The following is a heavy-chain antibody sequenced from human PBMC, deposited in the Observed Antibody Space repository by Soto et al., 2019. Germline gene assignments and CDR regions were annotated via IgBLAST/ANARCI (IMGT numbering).Heavy chain of an antibody. CDR1: GFTGNY. J-gene: IGHJ6*02. V-gene: IGHV1-2*02. Sequence: ASVKVSCKASGFTGNYIHWVRQAPGQGLEWMGWVNPDNGGTTSAQKFQGRVTMTRDTSVTTAYMDLSRLTSDDTAVYFCAKSRAYHGFDSAFYNEMDVWGQGTTVTVSS. CDR3: AKSRAYHGFDSAFYNEMDV. D-gene: IGHD5-12*01. CDR2: VNPDNGGT.